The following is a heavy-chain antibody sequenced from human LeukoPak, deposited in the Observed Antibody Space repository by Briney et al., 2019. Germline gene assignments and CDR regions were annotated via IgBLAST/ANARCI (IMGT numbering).Heavy chain of an antibody. Sequence: ASVKVSCKASGFTFTNYHMHWVRQAPGQGLEWVGLIRGTGDSPDYPQKFQGRVTVTCDTSTNTLYLELRSLKLEDTAVYYCARAPGGTLDFWGQGTLVTVSS. J-gene: IGHJ4*02. D-gene: IGHD4-23*01. V-gene: IGHV1-46*01. CDR3: ARAPGGTLDF. CDR1: GFTFTNYH. CDR2: IRGTGDSP.